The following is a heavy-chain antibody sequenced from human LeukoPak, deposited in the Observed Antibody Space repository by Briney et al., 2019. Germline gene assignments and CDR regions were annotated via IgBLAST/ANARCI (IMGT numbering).Heavy chain of an antibody. CDR1: GFIFSSYG. D-gene: IGHD3-22*01. J-gene: IGHJ4*02. CDR2: IKWNGGST. V-gene: IGHV3-20*04. CDR3: AREFDYYDSSGYFDY. Sequence: GGSLRLSCAASGFIFSSYGMSWVRQAPGKGLEWVAGIKWNGGSTGYADSVKGRFTISRDNAKNSLYLQMNSLRAEDTAVYYCAREFDYYDSSGYFDYWGQGTLVTVSS.